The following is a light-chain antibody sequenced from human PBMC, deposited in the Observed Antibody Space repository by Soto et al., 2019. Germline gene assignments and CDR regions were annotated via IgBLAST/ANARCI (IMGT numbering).Light chain of an antibody. Sequence: QSVLTQPPSASGTAGQVVTISCSGGDSNIGSNSVYWYQHLPRMAPKLLIHYNNQRPSGVPDRFSGSRSGTSASLAIVGLRSEDEAVYYCAAWDASLSAWVFGNGTKVTVL. CDR3: AAWDASLSAWV. CDR2: YNN. V-gene: IGLV1-47*02. CDR1: DSNIGSNS. J-gene: IGLJ1*01.